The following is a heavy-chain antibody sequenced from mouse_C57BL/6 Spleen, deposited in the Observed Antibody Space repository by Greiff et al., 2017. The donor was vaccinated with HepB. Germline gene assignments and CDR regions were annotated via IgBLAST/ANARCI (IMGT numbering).Heavy chain of an antibody. J-gene: IGHJ3*01. Sequence: EVKLVESGPELVKPGASVKISCKASGYSFTDYNMNWVKQSNGKSLEWIGVINPNYGTTSYNQKFKGKATLTVDQSSSTAYMQLNSLTSEDSAVYYCARFGLLQAWFAYWGQGTLVTVSA. CDR2: INPNYGTT. D-gene: IGHD2-10*01. CDR3: ARFGLLQAWFAY. V-gene: IGHV1-39*01. CDR1: GYSFTDYN.